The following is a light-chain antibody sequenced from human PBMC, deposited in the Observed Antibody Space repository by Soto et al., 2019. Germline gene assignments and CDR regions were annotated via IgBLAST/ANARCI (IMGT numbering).Light chain of an antibody. CDR2: DTN. CDR1: TGAVTSGHY. Sequence: QAVVTQEPSVTVSPGGTVTLTCGSSTGAVTSGHYPYWFQQKPGQAPRTLIYDTNNKHSWTPARFSGSLLGGEAALTLSGAQPEDEAEYYCLLSDSGAWVFGGGTKLTVL. CDR3: LLSDSGAWV. V-gene: IGLV7-46*01. J-gene: IGLJ3*02.